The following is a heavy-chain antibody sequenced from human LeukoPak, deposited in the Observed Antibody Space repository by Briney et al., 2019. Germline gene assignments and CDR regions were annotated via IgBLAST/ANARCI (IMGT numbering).Heavy chain of an antibody. J-gene: IGHJ4*02. D-gene: IGHD4-17*01. CDR2: ISGGGETT. CDR3: ARDYADYVGYFFFDY. V-gene: IGHV3-23*01. CDR1: GFTFNNYA. Sequence: GGSLRLSCAASGFTFNNYAMNWVRQAPGKGLEWVSSISGGGETTYYADSAKGRFTISRDNSQNTFYLQMNSLRAEDTAVYYYARDYADYVGYFFFDYWGQGTLVTVSS.